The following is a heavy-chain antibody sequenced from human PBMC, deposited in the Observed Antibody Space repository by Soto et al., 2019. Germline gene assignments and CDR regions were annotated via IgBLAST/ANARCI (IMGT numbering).Heavy chain of an antibody. CDR1: GFTFSSYA. V-gene: IGHV3-23*01. CDR2: ISGSGGST. J-gene: IGHJ3*02. D-gene: IGHD2-2*01. Sequence: GGSLRLSCAASGFTFSSYAMSWVRQAPGKGLEWVSAISGSGGSTYYADSVKGRFTISRDNSKNTLYLQMNSLRAEDTAVYYCAKVALLASCYEWGCMTAFDIWGQGTMVTVSS. CDR3: AKVALLASCYEWGCMTAFDI.